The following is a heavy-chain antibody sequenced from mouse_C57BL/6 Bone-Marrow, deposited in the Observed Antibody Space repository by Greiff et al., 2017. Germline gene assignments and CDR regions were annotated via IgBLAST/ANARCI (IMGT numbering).Heavy chain of an antibody. CDR2: IDPETGGT. CDR3: ARDYGRGGDWYFDV. D-gene: IGHD1-1*01. V-gene: IGHV1-15*01. J-gene: IGHJ1*03. Sequence: QVQLQQSGAELVRPGASVTLSCKASGYTFTDYEMHWVKQTPVHGLEWIGAIDPETGGTAYNQKFKGKAILTADKSSSTAYMELRSLTSEDSAVXDGARDYGRGGDWYFDVWGTGTTVTVSS. CDR1: GYTFTDYE.